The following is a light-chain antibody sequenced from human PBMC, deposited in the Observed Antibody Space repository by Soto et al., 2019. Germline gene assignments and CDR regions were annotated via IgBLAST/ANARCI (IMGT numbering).Light chain of an antibody. CDR1: QSVITY. J-gene: IGKJ4*01. V-gene: IGKV3-20*01. CDR3: QQYASTPLT. Sequence: ESVLTQSPGTLSLSPGERATLSCRASQSVITYLAWYQQKPGQAPRLLIYGASSRATGIPARFSGSGSGTDFTLTISRLEPEDVAVYYCQQYASTPLTFGGGTKVEIK. CDR2: GAS.